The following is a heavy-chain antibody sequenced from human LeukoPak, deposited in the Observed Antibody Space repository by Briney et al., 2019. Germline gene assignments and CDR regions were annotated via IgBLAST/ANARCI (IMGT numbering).Heavy chain of an antibody. D-gene: IGHD5-18*01. CDR2: IKQDGSEK. V-gene: IGHV3-7*01. CDR3: ARDRRLQLWSPAGFDY. CDR1: GGSFSGYY. Sequence: PSETLSLTCAVYGGSFSGYYWGWIRQPPGRGLEWGANIKQDGSEKYYVDSVKGRFTISRDNAKNSLYLQMNSLRADDTAVYYCARDRRLQLWSPAGFDYWGQGTLVTASS. J-gene: IGHJ4*02.